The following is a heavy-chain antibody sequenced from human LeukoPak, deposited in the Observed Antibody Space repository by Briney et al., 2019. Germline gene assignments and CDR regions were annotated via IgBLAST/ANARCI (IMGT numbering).Heavy chain of an antibody. CDR2: ITTHGGST. V-gene: IGHV3-23*01. CDR3: ARVRWELQSSYWYFDL. D-gene: IGHD1-26*01. Sequence: GGSLRLSCAASGFTFSDYAISWVRQAPGKGLEWVSSITTHGGSTYYADSVKGRFTISRDNSKNTLYLQMNSLRAEDTAVYYCARVRWELQSSYWYFDLWGRGTLVTVSS. J-gene: IGHJ2*01. CDR1: GFTFSDYA.